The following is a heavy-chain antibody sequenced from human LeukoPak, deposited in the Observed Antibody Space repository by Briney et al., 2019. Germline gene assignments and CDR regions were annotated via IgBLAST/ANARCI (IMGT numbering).Heavy chain of an antibody. J-gene: IGHJ4*02. Sequence: GGCLRLSCAASALTFSSYAISWVRQAPGEGLEWVSVITDSAGTTYYADSVKGRFTISRDNSKNTLYLQMNSLRAEDTAVYYCAKHYTTSRYGFDYWGQGTLDCVSS. CDR2: ITDSAGTT. CDR3: AKHYTTSRYGFDY. CDR1: ALTFSSYA. V-gene: IGHV3-23*01. D-gene: IGHD6-13*01.